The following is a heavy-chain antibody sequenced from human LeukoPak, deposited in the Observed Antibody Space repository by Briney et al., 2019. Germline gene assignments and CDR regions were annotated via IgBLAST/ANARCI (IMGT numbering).Heavy chain of an antibody. CDR2: ISGSGGST. Sequence: GGSLRLSCAASGFTFSSYAMSWVRQAPGKGLEWVSAISGSGGSTYYADSVKGRFTISRDNSKNTLYLQMNSLRADDTAVYYCAKPAAITMIVVVITAFDYWGQGTLVTVSS. CDR1: GFTFSSYA. V-gene: IGHV3-23*01. CDR3: AKPAAITMIVVVITAFDY. J-gene: IGHJ4*02. D-gene: IGHD3-22*01.